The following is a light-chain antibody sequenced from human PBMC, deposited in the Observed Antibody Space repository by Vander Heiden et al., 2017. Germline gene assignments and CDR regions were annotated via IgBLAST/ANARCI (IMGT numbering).Light chain of an antibody. Sequence: DIVMTQSPDSLAVSLGERATINCKSSQSVLYSSNNKNYLAWYRQKPGQPPELLIYWASTRESGVPDRFSGSGSGTDFTLTISSLQAEDVAVYYCQQYYTTLTFGQGTRLESK. CDR3: QQYYTTLT. J-gene: IGKJ5*01. CDR2: WAS. CDR1: QSVLYSSNNKNY. V-gene: IGKV4-1*01.